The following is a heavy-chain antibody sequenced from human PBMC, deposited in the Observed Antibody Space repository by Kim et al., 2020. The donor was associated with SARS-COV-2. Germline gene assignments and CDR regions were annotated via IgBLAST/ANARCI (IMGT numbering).Heavy chain of an antibody. D-gene: IGHD5-12*01. CDR3: AKGLDRGLRSLIGFDY. CDR1: GFTFSSYG. J-gene: IGHJ4*02. V-gene: IGHV3-30*18. Sequence: GGSLRLSCAASGFTFSSYGMHWVRQAPGKGLEWVAVISYDGSNKYYADSVKGRFTISRDNSKNTLYLQMNSLRAEDTAVYYCAKGLDRGLRSLIGFDYWGQGTLVTVSS. CDR2: ISYDGSNK.